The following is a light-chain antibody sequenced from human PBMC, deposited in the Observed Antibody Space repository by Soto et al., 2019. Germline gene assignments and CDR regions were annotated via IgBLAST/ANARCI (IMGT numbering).Light chain of an antibody. J-gene: IGLJ3*02. V-gene: IGLV1-44*01. CDR3: AAWDDNLHGPV. CDR1: YSDIGSNV. Sequence: QLVLTQPPSASGTPGQRVTISCSGSYSDIGSNVVNWYRQLPGTAPKLLIYATDQRPSGVPDRFSGSKSGTSASLAISGLRSEDEADYICAAWDDNLHGPVFGGGTKLTVL. CDR2: ATD.